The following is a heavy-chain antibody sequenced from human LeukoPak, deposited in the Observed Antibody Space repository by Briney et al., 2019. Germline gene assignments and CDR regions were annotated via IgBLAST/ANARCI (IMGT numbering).Heavy chain of an antibody. Sequence: PSETLSLTCTVSGDSISNYYWSWIRQPAGKGLEWIGRIYTSGSTNYNPSLKSRVTMSVDTSKNHFSLKVSSVTAADTAVYYCAREYLEYGSGNDYSDYWGQGTLVTVSS. CDR3: AREYLEYGSGNDYSDY. CDR1: GDSISNYY. CDR2: IYTSGST. V-gene: IGHV4-4*07. J-gene: IGHJ4*02. D-gene: IGHD3-10*01.